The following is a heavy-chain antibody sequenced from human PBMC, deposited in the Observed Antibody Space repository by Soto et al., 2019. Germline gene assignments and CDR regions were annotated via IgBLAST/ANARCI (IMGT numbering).Heavy chain of an antibody. Sequence: ASVKVSCKASGYTFTNYAMHWVRQAPGQWLEWMGWINTGKGNTKISQKFQDRITITSDTSARTAYMDLSSLRSEDTAMYYCARAGDDCSAAKCYVTDYWGQGTLVTVSS. J-gene: IGHJ4*02. D-gene: IGHD2-2*01. CDR1: GYTFTNYA. V-gene: IGHV1-3*04. CDR2: INTGKGNT. CDR3: ARAGDDCSAAKCYVTDY.